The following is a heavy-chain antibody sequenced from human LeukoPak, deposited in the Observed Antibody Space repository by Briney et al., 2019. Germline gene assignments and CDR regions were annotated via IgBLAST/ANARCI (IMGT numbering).Heavy chain of an antibody. V-gene: IGHV3-23*01. J-gene: IGHJ4*02. CDR3: AAWSGRTYYYFDY. Sequence: GGSLRLSCAASGFTFSSHATSWVRQAPGKGLEWVSVISGSGTDTYYADSAKGRFTISRDNSKNTLYLQVNSLRAEDTAVYYCAAWSGRTYYYFDYWGQGTLVTVSS. CDR1: GFTFSSHA. D-gene: IGHD1-26*01. CDR2: ISGSGTDT.